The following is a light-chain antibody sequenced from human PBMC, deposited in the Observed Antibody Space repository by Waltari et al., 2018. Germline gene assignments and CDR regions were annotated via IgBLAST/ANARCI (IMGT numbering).Light chain of an antibody. CDR3: SSQTLDGVVL. V-gene: IGLV2-14*03. CDR1: HSAVAASDS. CDR2: DVT. J-gene: IGLJ2*01. Sequence: QSALTQPASVSGSPGQSITISCSGIHSAVAASDSVSWYQHHPGEAPQVIIYDVTNPPSGVSDRFSASKSANRAFLTISGLQPDDEGDYYCSSQTLDGVVLFGGGTKLTVL.